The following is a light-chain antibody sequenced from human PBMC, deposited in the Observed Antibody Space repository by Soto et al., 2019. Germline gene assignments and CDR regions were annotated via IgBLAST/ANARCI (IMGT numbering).Light chain of an antibody. CDR1: RSNIGSNT. V-gene: IGLV1-44*01. J-gene: IGLJ1*01. CDR2: NNN. CDR3: GAWDDILNGYV. Sequence: SVLTQPPSASGTPGQRVTVSCSGSRSNIGSNTVNWYQQLPGAAPKVLIQNNNQRPSGVPDRYSGSKSGTSASLAISGLQSGDEADYYCGAWDDILNGYVFGFGTKV.